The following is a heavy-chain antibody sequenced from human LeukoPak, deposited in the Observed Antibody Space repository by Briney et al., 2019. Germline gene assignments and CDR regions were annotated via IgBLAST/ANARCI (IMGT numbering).Heavy chain of an antibody. Sequence: PSETLSLTCTVSGGSISSGGYYWRWIRQHPGKGLEWIGYIYYSGSTYYNPSLKSRVTISVDTSKNQFSLKLSSVTAADTAVYYCARDSAPSRYSGSYYPHWYFDLWGRGTLVTVSS. V-gene: IGHV4-31*03. CDR2: IYYSGST. J-gene: IGHJ2*01. CDR3: ARDSAPSRYSGSYYPHWYFDL. CDR1: GGSISSGGYY. D-gene: IGHD1-26*01.